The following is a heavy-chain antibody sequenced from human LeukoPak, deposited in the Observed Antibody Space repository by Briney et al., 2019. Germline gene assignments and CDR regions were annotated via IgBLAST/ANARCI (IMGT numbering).Heavy chain of an antibody. V-gene: IGHV4-4*07. CDR3: ASSQYRGIAAAGTSDY. J-gene: IGHJ4*02. CDR1: GGSISSYY. D-gene: IGHD6-13*01. Sequence: SETLSLTCTVSGGSISSYYWSWIRQPAGKGLEWIGRIYTSGSTNYNPSLKSRVTMSVDTSKNQFSLKLSSVTAADTAVYYCASSQYRGIAAAGTSDYWGQGTLVTVSS. CDR2: IYTSGST.